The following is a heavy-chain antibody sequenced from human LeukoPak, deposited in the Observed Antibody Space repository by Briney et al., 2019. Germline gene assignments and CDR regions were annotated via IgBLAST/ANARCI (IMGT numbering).Heavy chain of an antibody. D-gene: IGHD2-2*01. CDR2: ISHDGNSK. Sequence: GGSLRLSCAASGFTLSTCGMHWVRQAPGKGLEWVAMISHDGNSKQYADFAKGRFTISRDNSKSTLYLQVNSLRVEDTALYYCARESEGGTGTSCPDYWGQGTLVTVSS. J-gene: IGHJ4*02. V-gene: IGHV3-30*03. CDR1: GFTLSTCG. CDR3: ARESEGGTGTSCPDY.